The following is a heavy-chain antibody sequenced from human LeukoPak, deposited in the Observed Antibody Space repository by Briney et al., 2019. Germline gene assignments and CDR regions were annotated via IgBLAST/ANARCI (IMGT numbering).Heavy chain of an antibody. D-gene: IGHD1-26*01. V-gene: IGHV3-11*04. CDR1: GFTFSNAW. CDR2: ISSSGSTI. CDR3: ARDEYSGTIDI. Sequence: GGSLRLSCAASGFTFSNAWMSWVRQAPGKGLEWVSYISSSGSTIYYADSVKGRFTISRDNAKNSLYLQMNSLRAEDTAVYYCARDEYSGTIDIWGQGTMVTVSS. J-gene: IGHJ3*02.